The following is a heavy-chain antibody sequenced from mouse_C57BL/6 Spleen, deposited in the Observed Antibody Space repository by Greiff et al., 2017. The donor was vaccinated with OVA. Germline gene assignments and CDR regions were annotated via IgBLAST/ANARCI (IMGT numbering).Heavy chain of an antibody. CDR1: GYTFTSYW. J-gene: IGHJ2*01. CDR2: INPSSGYT. CDR3: ADYYGSSYGVDY. D-gene: IGHD1-1*01. Sequence: QVHVKQSGAELAKPGASVKLSCKASGYTFTSYWMHWVKQRPGQGLEWIGYINPSSGYTKYNQKFKDKATLTADKSSSTAYMQLSSLTYEDSAVYYCADYYGSSYGVDYWGQGTTLTVSS. V-gene: IGHV1-7*01.